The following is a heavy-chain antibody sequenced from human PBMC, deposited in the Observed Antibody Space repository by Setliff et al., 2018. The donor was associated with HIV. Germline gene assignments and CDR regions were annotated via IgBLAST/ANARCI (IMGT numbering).Heavy chain of an antibody. D-gene: IGHD2-2*01. CDR1: GDTFRSHA. J-gene: IGHJ6*02. V-gene: IGHV1-69*13. Sequence: SVKVSCKASGDTFRSHAFSWVRQAPGQGLEWMGGIIPMYEITNYAQKFQGRVTITADESTTTAYMELRGLKSDDTAVYYCARRRCSRTICSAGDGEYYYGMDVWGPGTTVTVSS. CDR2: IIPMYEIT. CDR3: ARRRCSRTICSAGDGEYYYGMDV.